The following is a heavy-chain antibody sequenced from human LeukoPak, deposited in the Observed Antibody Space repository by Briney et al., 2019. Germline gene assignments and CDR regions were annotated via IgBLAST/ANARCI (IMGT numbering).Heavy chain of an antibody. CDR2: ISAYNGNT. CDR3: GREGGGGGITFGGVIVAFDY. V-gene: IGHV1-18*01. D-gene: IGHD3-16*02. J-gene: IGHJ4*02. Sequence: ASVKVSCKASGYTFTSYGISWVRQAPGQGLEWMGWISAYNGNTNYAQKLQGRVTMTTDTSTSTAYMELRSLRSDDTAVYYCGREGGGGGITFGGVIVAFDYWGQGTLVTVSS. CDR1: GYTFTSYG.